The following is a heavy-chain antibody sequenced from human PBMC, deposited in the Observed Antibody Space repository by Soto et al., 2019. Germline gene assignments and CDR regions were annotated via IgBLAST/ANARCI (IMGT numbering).Heavy chain of an antibody. Sequence: QVQLVQSGAEVKKPGSSVKVSCKASGGTFSSYAISWVRQAPGQGLEWMGGIIPIFGTENYAQKFQGRVTSTADESTSTADMELGSLRSEDTAVYYCAREEYGGSYYYWGQGTLVAVSS. CDR3: AREEYGGSYYY. CDR2: IIPIFGTE. J-gene: IGHJ4*02. D-gene: IGHD1-26*01. CDR1: GGTFSSYA. V-gene: IGHV1-69*12.